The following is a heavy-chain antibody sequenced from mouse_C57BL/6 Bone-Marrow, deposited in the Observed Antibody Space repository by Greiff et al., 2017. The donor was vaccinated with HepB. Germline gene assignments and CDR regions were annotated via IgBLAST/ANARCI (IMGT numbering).Heavy chain of an antibody. J-gene: IGHJ4*01. CDR3: ARCTAQATFYYAMDY. CDR2: IDPEDGET. V-gene: IGHV14-2*01. CDR1: GYTFTSYY. Sequence: VQLQQPGAELVKPGASVKLSCKASGYTFTSYYMHWVKQRTEQGLEWIGRIDPEDGETKYAPKFQGKATITADTSSNTAYLQLSSLTSEDTAVYYCARCTAQATFYYAMDYWGQGTSVTVSS. D-gene: IGHD3-2*02.